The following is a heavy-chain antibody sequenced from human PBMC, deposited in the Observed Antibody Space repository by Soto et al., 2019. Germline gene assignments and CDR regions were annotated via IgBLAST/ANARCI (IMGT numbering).Heavy chain of an antibody. CDR1: GFTLSSFA. D-gene: IGHD6-19*01. CDR2: IGATSSSGSNF. J-gene: IGHJ4*02. CDR3: ASRGIAVAGDPIDY. Sequence: EVQLEESGGGLVQPGGSLRLSCAASGFTLSSFALNWVRQAPGKGLEWVSYIGATSSSGSNFYYAASVKGRFTISRDNSKNTLYLQMNSLRAEDTAVYYCASRGIAVAGDPIDYWGQGTLVTVSS. V-gene: IGHV3-48*03.